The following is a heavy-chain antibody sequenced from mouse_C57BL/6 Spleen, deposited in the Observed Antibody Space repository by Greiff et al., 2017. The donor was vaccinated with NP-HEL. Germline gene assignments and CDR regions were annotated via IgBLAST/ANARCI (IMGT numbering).Heavy chain of an antibody. CDR3: ARSYYGSSPWFAY. D-gene: IGHD1-1*01. Sequence: EVMLVESGGGLVQPGGSLKLSCAASGFTFSDYYMYWVRQTPEKRLEWVAYISNGGGSTYYPDTVKGRFTISRDNAKNTLYLQMSRLKSEDTAMYYCARSYYGSSPWFAYWGQGTLVTVSA. V-gene: IGHV5-12*01. J-gene: IGHJ3*01. CDR2: ISNGGGST. CDR1: GFTFSDYY.